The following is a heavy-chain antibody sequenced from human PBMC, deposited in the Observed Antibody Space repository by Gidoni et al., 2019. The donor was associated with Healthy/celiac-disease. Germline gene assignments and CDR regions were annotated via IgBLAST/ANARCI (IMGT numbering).Heavy chain of an antibody. Sequence: EVQLVESGGGLVKPGGSLRLSCAASGFTFSSYSMNWVRQAPGKGLEWVSSISSSSSYIYYADSVKGRFTISRDNAKNSLYLQMNSLRAEDTAVYYCASRSYYHYYYGMDVWGQGTTVTVSS. D-gene: IGHD1-26*01. V-gene: IGHV3-21*01. CDR1: GFTFSSYS. CDR2: ISSSSSYI. CDR3: ASRSYYHYYYGMDV. J-gene: IGHJ6*02.